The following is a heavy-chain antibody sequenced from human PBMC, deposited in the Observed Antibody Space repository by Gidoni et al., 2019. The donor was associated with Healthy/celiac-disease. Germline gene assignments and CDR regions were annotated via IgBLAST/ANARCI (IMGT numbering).Heavy chain of an antibody. Sequence: QVQLVESGGGVVQHGRSLRPSCAASGFTSSSYGMHWVRQAPGKGLVWVAVIWYDGSNKYYADSVKGRFTISRDNSKNTLYLQMNSLRAEDTAVYYCARGGYSGYDVVDYWGQGTLVTVSS. V-gene: IGHV3-33*01. CDR1: GFTSSSYG. D-gene: IGHD5-12*01. CDR3: ARGGYSGYDVVDY. J-gene: IGHJ4*02. CDR2: IWYDGSNK.